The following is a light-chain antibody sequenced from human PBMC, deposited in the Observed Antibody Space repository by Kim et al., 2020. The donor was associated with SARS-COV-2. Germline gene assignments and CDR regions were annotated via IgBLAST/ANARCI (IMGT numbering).Light chain of an antibody. CDR2: WAS. CDR3: QKYNTLPLT. CDR1: QTRLASSSIKNY. V-gene: IGKV4-1*01. Sequence: NCKVTQTRLASSSIKNYLAWYQQKPGQPPRLLIYWASTLESGVPYRFSGSGSGTDFTLTISSLQAEDVAVYYCQKYNTLPLTFGDGTKLDIK. J-gene: IGKJ4*01.